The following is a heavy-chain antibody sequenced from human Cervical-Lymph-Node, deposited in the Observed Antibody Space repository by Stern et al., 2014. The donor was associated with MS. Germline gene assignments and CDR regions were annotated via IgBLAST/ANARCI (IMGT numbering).Heavy chain of an antibody. J-gene: IGHJ4*02. CDR3: ARARYPSSPFDY. V-gene: IGHV3-30-3*01. CDR1: GFTFGSYA. CDR2: VSYDGGNK. D-gene: IGHD2-15*01. Sequence: DQLVESGGGVVQPGKSLRLSCAASGFTFGSYAMHWVRQAPGKGLEWVAIVSYDGGNKYYADSVKGRFTISRDTSKNTLYLQINSLRPDDTAVYYCARARYPSSPFDYWGQGTLVTVSS.